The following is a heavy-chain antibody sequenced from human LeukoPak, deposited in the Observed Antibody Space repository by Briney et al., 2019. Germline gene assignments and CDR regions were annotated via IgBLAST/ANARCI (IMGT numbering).Heavy chain of an antibody. D-gene: IGHD6-19*01. V-gene: IGHV3-74*01. J-gene: IGHJ4*02. CDR1: GFTFRSDW. Sequence: GGSLRLSCAASGFTFRSDWMHWVRQPPGKGPEWISRISGDGSTTTYADSVKGRFTISRDNAKNTLYLQMSSLRAEDTAVYYCARRILGGSGWTFDSWGQGTLVTVSS. CDR2: ISGDGSTT. CDR3: ARRILGGSGWTFDS.